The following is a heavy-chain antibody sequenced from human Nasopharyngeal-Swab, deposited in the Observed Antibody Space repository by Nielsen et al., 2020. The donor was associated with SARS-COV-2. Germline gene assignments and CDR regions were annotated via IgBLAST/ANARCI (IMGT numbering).Heavy chain of an antibody. CDR1: GYSFTSYW. D-gene: IGHD2-15*01. CDR3: ARQRQYCSGGSCYSKWLDP. Sequence: GESLKISCKGSGYSFTSYWIGWVRQMPEEGLEWMGIIYPGDSDTRYSPSFEGQVTISADKSISTAYLQWSSLKASDTAMYYCARQRQYCSGGSCYSKWLDPWGQGTLVTVSS. J-gene: IGHJ5*02. CDR2: IYPGDSDT. V-gene: IGHV5-51*01.